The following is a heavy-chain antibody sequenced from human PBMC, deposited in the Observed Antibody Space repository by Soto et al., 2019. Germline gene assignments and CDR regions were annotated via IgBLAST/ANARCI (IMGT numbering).Heavy chain of an antibody. CDR3: ATNGGFGTGTTDY. CDR2: IWYDGSNK. Sequence: ESGGGVVQSGRSLRLSCAASGFTFSSYGMHWVRQAPGKGLEWVAVIWYDGSNKYYADSVKGRFTVSRDNSKNTLYLQMTSLRAEDTAVYYCATNGGFGTGTTDYWGQGTLVTVSS. V-gene: IGHV3-33*01. J-gene: IGHJ4*02. D-gene: IGHD1-1*01. CDR1: GFTFSSYG.